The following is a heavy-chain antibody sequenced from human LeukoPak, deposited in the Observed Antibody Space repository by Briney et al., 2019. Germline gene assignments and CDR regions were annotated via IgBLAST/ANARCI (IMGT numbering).Heavy chain of an antibody. D-gene: IGHD3-22*01. V-gene: IGHV3-53*01. Sequence: GGSLRLSCAASGFTVSSSFMSWVRQVPGKGLEWVSVVYRGGGADYADSVKGRFAISTDNSKNTLYLQMNSLRAEDTAVYYCASPYSDDSGFYFYRGQGIPGPV. CDR3: ASPYSDDSGFYFY. J-gene: IGHJ4*02. CDR2: VYRGGGA. CDR1: GFTVSSSF.